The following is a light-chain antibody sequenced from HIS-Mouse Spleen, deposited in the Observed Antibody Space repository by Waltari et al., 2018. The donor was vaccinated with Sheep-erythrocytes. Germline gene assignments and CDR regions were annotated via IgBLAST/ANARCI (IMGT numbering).Light chain of an antibody. CDR2: DVS. V-gene: IGLV2-11*01. CDR1: SSAVGGYNY. CDR3: CSYAGSYNHV. Sequence: QSALTQPRSVSGSPGQSVTISCTGTSSAVGGYNYVSWYQQHPGKAPKLMIYDVSKRPSGVPDRFSASKSGNTASLTISGLQAEDEADYYCCSYAGSYNHVFATGTKVTVL. J-gene: IGLJ1*01.